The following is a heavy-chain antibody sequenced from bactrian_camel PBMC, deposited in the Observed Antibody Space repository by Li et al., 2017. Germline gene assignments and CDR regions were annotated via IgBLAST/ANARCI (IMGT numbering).Heavy chain of an antibody. Sequence: VQLVESGGGSVLAGGSLRLSCAASGHTYSRYSMAWYRQAPGKGRVGVAAIDTDGSTVYVDVVKGRFTISRDNAKKTLYLQMDSLKVEDTAAYYCATGAGLSWLQFVGRTQLTHRGQGTQVTVS. CDR1: GHTYSRYS. D-gene: IGHD7*01. V-gene: IGHV3S55*01. J-gene: IGHJ4*01. CDR2: IDTDGST. CDR3: ATGAGLSWLQFVGRTQLTH.